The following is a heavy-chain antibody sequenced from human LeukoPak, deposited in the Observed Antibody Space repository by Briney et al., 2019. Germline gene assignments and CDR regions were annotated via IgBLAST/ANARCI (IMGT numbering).Heavy chain of an antibody. Sequence: PGGSLRLSCAASGFTFSSYGMSWVRQAPGKGLEWVSAISGSGGSTYYADSVKGRFTISRDNSKNTLYLQMNSLRAEDTAVYYCAKSVRLLWFGELLNGAFDIWGQGTMVTVSS. J-gene: IGHJ3*02. V-gene: IGHV3-23*01. CDR1: GFTFSSYG. CDR3: AKSVRLLWFGELLNGAFDI. CDR2: ISGSGGST. D-gene: IGHD3-10*01.